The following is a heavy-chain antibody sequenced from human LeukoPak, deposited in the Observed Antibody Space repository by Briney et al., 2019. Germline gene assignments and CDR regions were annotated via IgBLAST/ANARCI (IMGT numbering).Heavy chain of an antibody. V-gene: IGHV3-64D*06. CDR1: GFTFSSYG. Sequence: PGGSLRLSCAASGFTFSSYGMHWVRQAPGKGLEYVSAISPNGGSTYYADSVKGRFTTSRDNSKNTLYLQMSSLRVEDTAVYYCVPKGNEGYWGQGTLVTVSS. CDR3: VPKGNEGY. J-gene: IGHJ4*02. CDR2: ISPNGGST. D-gene: IGHD1-1*01.